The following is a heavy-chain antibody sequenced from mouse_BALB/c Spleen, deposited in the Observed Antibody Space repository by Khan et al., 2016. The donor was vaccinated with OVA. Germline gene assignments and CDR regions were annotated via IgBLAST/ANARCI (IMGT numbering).Heavy chain of an antibody. Sequence: QIQLVQSGPELKKPGETVKISCKASGYTFTNYGMNWVKQAPGKGLKWMGWINTYTGEPTYADDFKGRFAFSLETSANTASLQIHTLKNEDTATYFCARSASYWFFDVWGAGTTVTVSS. D-gene: IGHD6-1*01. CDR3: ARSASYWFFDV. CDR2: INTYTGEP. J-gene: IGHJ1*01. V-gene: IGHV9-3-1*01. CDR1: GYTFTNYG.